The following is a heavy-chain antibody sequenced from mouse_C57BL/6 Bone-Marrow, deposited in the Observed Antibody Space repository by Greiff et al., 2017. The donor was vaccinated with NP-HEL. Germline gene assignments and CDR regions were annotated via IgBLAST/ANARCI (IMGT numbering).Heavy chain of an antibody. Sequence: VQLQQSGAELVKPGASVKLSCKASGYTFTSYWMHWVKQRPGQGLEWIGMIHPNSGSTTYNEKFKSKATLTVDKSSSTAYMQLSSLTSEDSAVYYCARVPLAYYSNYGYFDYWGQGTTLTVSS. CDR1: GYTFTSYW. D-gene: IGHD2-5*01. J-gene: IGHJ2*01. CDR3: ARVPLAYYSNYGYFDY. V-gene: IGHV1-64*01. CDR2: IHPNSGST.